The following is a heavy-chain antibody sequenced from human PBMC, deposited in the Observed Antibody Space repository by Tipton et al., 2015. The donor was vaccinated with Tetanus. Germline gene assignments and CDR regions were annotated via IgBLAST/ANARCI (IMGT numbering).Heavy chain of an antibody. J-gene: IGHJ2*01. CDR3: ASISAAGPGHWYFDL. V-gene: IGHV3-7*01. CDR1: GFTFSNHW. CDR2: INQGGSEI. Sequence: GSLRLSCAASGFTFSNHWMSWVRQAPGKGLEWVANINQGGSEIYYVDSVKGRFTISRDNAKNSLYLQINSLRAEDTAVYYCASISAAGPGHWYFDLWGRGTLVTVSS. D-gene: IGHD6-13*01.